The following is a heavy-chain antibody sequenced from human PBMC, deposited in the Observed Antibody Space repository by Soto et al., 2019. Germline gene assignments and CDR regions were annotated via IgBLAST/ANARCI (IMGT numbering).Heavy chain of an antibody. J-gene: IGHJ5*02. Sequence: PGGSLRLSCTASGFTFSRHWMHWVRQTPGKGLVWVSRIDGDGTITTYADSVRGRFTISRDNAKNSLYLQMNSLRAEDTAVYYCAREGRYCSGGSCYGRKEYNWFDPWGQGTLVTVSS. CDR2: IDGDGTIT. V-gene: IGHV3-74*01. D-gene: IGHD2-15*01. CDR3: AREGRYCSGGSCYGRKEYNWFDP. CDR1: GFTFSRHW.